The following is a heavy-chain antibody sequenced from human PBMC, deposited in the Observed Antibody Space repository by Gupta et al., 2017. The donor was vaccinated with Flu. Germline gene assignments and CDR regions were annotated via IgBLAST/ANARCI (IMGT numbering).Heavy chain of an antibody. CDR3: ARVTYYYDSRGNKHDAFDI. CDR1: GFTLSSYE. Sequence: EVQLVESGGGLVQPGGSLRLSCAASGFTLSSYEMNWVREAPRKGLECVSHISTSVTNKYYADSVKVRFNISRDNAKNSLYLQMNSLRAEDTAVYYCARVTYYYDSRGNKHDAFDIWGQGTMVTVSS. CDR2: ISTSVTNK. V-gene: IGHV3-48*03. J-gene: IGHJ3*02. D-gene: IGHD3-22*01.